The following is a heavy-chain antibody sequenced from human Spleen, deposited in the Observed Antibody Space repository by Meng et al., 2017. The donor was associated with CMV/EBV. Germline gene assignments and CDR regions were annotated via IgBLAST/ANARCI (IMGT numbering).Heavy chain of an antibody. CDR2: ISASGGST. Sequence: GESLKISCAASGFTFTTYAMSWVRQAPGKGLEWVSAISASGGSTYYADSVKGRFTISRDNSKNTLYLQMNSLRAEDTAVYYCAKSVSPTGNYYFDYWGQGTLVTVSS. CDR3: AKSVSPTGNYYFDY. V-gene: IGHV3-23*01. D-gene: IGHD1-7*01. J-gene: IGHJ4*02. CDR1: GFTFTTYA.